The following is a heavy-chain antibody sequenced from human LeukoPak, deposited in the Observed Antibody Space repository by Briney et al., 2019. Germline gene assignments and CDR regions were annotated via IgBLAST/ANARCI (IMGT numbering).Heavy chain of an antibody. D-gene: IGHD2-2*01. J-gene: IGHJ4*02. CDR3: ARPTGHCSSITCYPHY. CDR1: GYTFTNYA. CDR2: INTDTRNP. Sequence: ASVKVSCKASGYTFTNYAMVWLRQAPAQGLEWMGWINTDTRNPTYAQGFTGRFVFSLDTSVSTAYLQINNLEADDTAVYYCARPTGHCSSITCYPHYWGQGTLVTVSS. V-gene: IGHV7-4-1*02.